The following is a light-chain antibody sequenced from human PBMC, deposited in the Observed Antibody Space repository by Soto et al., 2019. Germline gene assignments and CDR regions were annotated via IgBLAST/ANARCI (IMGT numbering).Light chain of an antibody. CDR3: QQLNTYPIT. V-gene: IGKV1-9*01. CDR2: AAS. J-gene: IGKJ5*01. CDR1: QGISSY. Sequence: IQLTQSPSSLSASVGDRVTITCRASQGISSYLAWYQQKPGKAPELLIHAASTLQSGVPSRFSGSGSGTDFTLTINSLQPEDFATYYCQQLNTYPITFGQGTRLEIK.